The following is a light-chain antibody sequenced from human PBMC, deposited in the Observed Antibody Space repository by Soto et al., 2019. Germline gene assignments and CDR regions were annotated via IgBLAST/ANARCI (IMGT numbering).Light chain of an antibody. CDR3: SSYTTSSTLEV. Sequence: SALTQPASVSGSPGRSITSSGTGTSSDVGGYKFVSWYQQHPGKDPKLMIYEVSNRPSGVSNRFSGSKSGNTASLTISGLQAEDEADYYCSSYTTSSTLEVFGTGTKVTVL. CDR2: EVS. J-gene: IGLJ1*01. CDR1: SSDVGGYKF. V-gene: IGLV2-14*01.